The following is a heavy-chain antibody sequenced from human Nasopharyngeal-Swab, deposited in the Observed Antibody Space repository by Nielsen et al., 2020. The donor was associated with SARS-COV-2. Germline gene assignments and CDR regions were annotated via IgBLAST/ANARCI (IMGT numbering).Heavy chain of an antibody. J-gene: IGHJ6*03. CDR1: GFTFSSYA. CDR3: TRSLGIAAAGTLLYYYYYYMDV. D-gene: IGHD6-13*01. Sequence: GESLKISCAASGFTFSSYAMSWVRQAPGKGLEWVSAISGSGGSTYYADSVKGRFTISRDNSKNTLYLQMNSLRAEDTAVYYCTRSLGIAAAGTLLYYYYYYMDVWGKGTTVTVSS. CDR2: ISGSGGST. V-gene: IGHV3-23*01.